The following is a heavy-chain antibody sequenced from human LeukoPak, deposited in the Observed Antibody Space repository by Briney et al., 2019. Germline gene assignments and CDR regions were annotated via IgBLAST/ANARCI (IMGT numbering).Heavy chain of an antibody. CDR2: INPNSGGT. CDR3: ARESIAVAPEVD. J-gene: IGHJ4*02. CDR1: GYTFTGYN. V-gene: IGHV1-2*02. Sequence: ASVKVSCKASGYTFTGYNMHWVRQAPGQGLEWMGWINPNSGGTNYAQKFQGRVTMTRDTSISTAYMELSRLRSDDTAVYFCARESIAVAPEVDWGQGTLVTVSS. D-gene: IGHD6-19*01.